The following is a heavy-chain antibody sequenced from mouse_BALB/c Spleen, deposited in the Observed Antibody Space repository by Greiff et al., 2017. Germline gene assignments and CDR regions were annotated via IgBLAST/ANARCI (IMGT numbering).Heavy chain of an antibody. V-gene: IGHV5-4*02. CDR1: GFTFRDYY. Sequence: EVKLQESGGGLVKPGGGLELSCAASGFTFRDYYMYWVRQTPEKRLEWVATISDGGSYTYYPDSVKGRFTISRDNAKNNLYLQMSSLKSEDTAMYYCARVLYDYYAMDYWGQGTSVTVSS. J-gene: IGHJ4*01. CDR3: ARVLYDYYAMDY. D-gene: IGHD1-3*01. CDR2: ISDGGSYT.